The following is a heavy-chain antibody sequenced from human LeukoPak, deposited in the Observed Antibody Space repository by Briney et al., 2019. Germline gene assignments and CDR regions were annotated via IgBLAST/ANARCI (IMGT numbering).Heavy chain of an antibody. V-gene: IGHV3-11*06. J-gene: IGHJ4*02. CDR1: GFSFSDYY. D-gene: IGHD3-22*01. CDR2: INSYSNYT. CDR3: ATHYYDSSGYDVGCYFDY. Sequence: PGGSLRLSCAASGFSFSDYYMSWIRQAPGKGLEWVSFINSYSNYTNYADSVKGRFSISRDNAKSSLYLQMNSLRAEDTAVYYCATHYYDSSGYDVGCYFDYWGQGTLVTVSS.